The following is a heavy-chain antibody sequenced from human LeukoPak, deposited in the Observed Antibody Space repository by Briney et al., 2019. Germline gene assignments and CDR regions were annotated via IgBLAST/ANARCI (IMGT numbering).Heavy chain of an antibody. D-gene: IGHD2/OR15-2a*01. J-gene: IGHJ4*02. V-gene: IGHV1-2*02. CDR2: INPNDSDT. CDR1: RYTFTDFF. Sequence: ASVKVSCKASRYTFTDFFIHCVRQAPGHGVEWMGWINPNDSDTNYAQKFQGRVTMTRETSSSTAPMKVTRLRSDNPALYYCARSNFLYCISSTCLIDYWGQGTLVTVSS. CDR3: ARSNFLYCISSTCLIDY.